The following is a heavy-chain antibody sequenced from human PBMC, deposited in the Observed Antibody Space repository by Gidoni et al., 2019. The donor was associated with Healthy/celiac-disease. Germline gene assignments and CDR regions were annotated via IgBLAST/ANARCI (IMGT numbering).Heavy chain of an antibody. CDR2: INPHSGGT. D-gene: IGHD6-6*01. CDR1: GYTFTGYY. J-gene: IGHJ3*02. CDR3: ARAVAARGSAFDI. V-gene: IGHV1-2*02. Sequence: QVQLVQSGAEVKKPGASVKVSCKASGYTFTGYYMHWVRQAPGQGLEWMGWINPHSGGTNYAQKFQGRVTMTRDTSISTAYMELSRLRSDDTAVYYCARAVAARGSAFDIWGQGTMVTVSS.